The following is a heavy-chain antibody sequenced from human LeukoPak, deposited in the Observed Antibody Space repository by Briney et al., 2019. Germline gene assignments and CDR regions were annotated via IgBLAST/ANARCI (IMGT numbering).Heavy chain of an antibody. CDR3: ARGGGYYDSNNYYQGYFEY. CDR2: IYYSGST. CDR1: GGSINNFY. Sequence: SETLSLTCTVSGGSINNFYWSWIRQPPGKGLEWIGCIYYSGSTNYNPSLKSRVTISGDTPKNQFSLKLSSVTAADTAAYYCARGGGYYDSNNYYQGYFEYWGQGTLVTVSS. J-gene: IGHJ4*02. V-gene: IGHV4-59*01. D-gene: IGHD3-22*01.